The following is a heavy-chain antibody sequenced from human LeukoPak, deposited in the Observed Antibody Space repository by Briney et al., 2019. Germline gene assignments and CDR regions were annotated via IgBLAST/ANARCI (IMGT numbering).Heavy chain of an antibody. J-gene: IGHJ4*02. V-gene: IGHV3-66*01. CDR2: IYSGGTT. D-gene: IGHD3-10*01. Sequence: PGGSLRLSCAASGFTVNRYYMIWVRQAPGKGLECVSVIYSGGTTWYEDSVKGRFTISRDTNTLYLQMNSLRAEDTAVYYCARKSDSLLVREGDCWGQGTLVTVSS. CDR3: ARKSDSLLVREGDC. CDR1: GFTVNRYY.